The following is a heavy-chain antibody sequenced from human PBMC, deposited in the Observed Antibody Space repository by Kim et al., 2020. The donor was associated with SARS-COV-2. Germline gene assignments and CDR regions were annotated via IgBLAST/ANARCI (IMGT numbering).Heavy chain of an antibody. D-gene: IGHD3-10*01. J-gene: IGHJ4*02. CDR2: ISYDGSNK. Sequence: GGSLRLSCAASGFTFSSYGMHWVRQAPGKGLEWVAVISYDGSNKYYADSVKGRFTISRDNSKNTLYLQMNSLRAEDTAVYYCAKDLWFGELVFDYWGQGTLVTVSS. CDR1: GFTFSSYG. V-gene: IGHV3-30*18. CDR3: AKDLWFGELVFDY.